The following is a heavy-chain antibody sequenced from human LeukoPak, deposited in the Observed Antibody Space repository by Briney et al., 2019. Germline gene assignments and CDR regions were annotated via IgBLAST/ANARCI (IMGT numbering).Heavy chain of an antibody. J-gene: IGHJ4*02. CDR1: GFTVSSNS. V-gene: IGHV3-53*01. Sequence: GGSLRLSCTVSGFTVSSNSMSWVRQAPGKGLEWVSFIYSDNTHYSDSVKGRFTISRDNSKNTLYLQMNSLRAEDTALYYCARDDYGSGSWNDYWGQGTLVTVSS. D-gene: IGHD3-10*01. CDR3: ARDDYGSGSWNDY. CDR2: IYSDNT.